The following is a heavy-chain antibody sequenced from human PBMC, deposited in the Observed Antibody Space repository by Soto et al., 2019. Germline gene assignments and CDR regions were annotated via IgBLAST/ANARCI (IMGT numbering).Heavy chain of an antibody. D-gene: IGHD6-6*01. V-gene: IGHV1-3*01. CDR2: INAGNGNT. J-gene: IGHJ6*02. Sequence: ASVKVSCKASAYTFTSYAMHWVRQAPGQRLEWMGWINAGNGNTKYSQKFQGRVTITRDTSASTAYMELSSLRSEDTAVYYCARVGSIAARQGWYYGMDVWGQGTTVTVS. CDR3: ARVGSIAARQGWYYGMDV. CDR1: AYTFTSYA.